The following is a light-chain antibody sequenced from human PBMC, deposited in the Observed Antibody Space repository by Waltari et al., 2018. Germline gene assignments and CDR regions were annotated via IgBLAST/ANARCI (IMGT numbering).Light chain of an antibody. J-gene: IGKJ2*01. CDR3: QQYNSYWYT. CDR2: KAS. V-gene: IGKV1-5*03. Sequence: DIQMTQSPSTLSASVGDRVTITCRASQSISSWLAWYQQKPGKAPKLLIYKASSLESGVPSRFSGSGSGTEVTLTISSLQPDDFATYCCQQYNSYWYTFGQGTKLEIK. CDR1: QSISSW.